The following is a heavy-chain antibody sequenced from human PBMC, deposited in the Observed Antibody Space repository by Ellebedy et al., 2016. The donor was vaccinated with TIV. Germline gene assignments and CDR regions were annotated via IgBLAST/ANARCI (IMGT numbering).Heavy chain of an antibody. CDR3: ARDDLVVPAAPSYYYYYYGMDV. V-gene: IGHV1-3*01. J-gene: IGHJ6*02. Sequence: ASVKVSCKASGYTFTSYAMHWVRQAPGQRLEWMGWINAGNGNTKYSQKFQGRVTITRDTSASTAYMELSSLRPEDTDVYYCARDDLVVPAAPSYYYYYYGMDVWGQGTTVTVSS. D-gene: IGHD2-2*01. CDR2: INAGNGNT. CDR1: GYTFTSYA.